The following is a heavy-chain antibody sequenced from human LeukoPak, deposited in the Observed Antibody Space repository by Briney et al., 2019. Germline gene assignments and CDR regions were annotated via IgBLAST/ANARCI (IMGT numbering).Heavy chain of an antibody. V-gene: IGHV3-30-3*01. CDR1: GFTFSSYA. D-gene: IGHD6-19*01. CDR2: ISYDGSNK. Sequence: PGGSLRFSCAASGFTFSSYAMHWVRQAPGKGLEWVAVISYDGSNKNYADSVKGRFTISRDNSKNTLYLQMNSLRAEDTAVYYCARDQGEQWLVSQHWLDYWGQGTLVTVSS. CDR3: ARDQGEQWLVSQHWLDY. J-gene: IGHJ4*02.